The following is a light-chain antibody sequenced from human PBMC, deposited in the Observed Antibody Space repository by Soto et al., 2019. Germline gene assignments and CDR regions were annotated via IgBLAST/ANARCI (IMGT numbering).Light chain of an antibody. CDR2: DAS. Sequence: EIVMTQSPATLSVSPGERATLSCRASQSVSSNLAWYQQKPGQAPRLLIYDASTRATGIPARFSGSGSGTEFTLTISTVQSEDFAVYHCQQYHDWPPKYTFGQGTKLEIK. V-gene: IGKV3-15*01. J-gene: IGKJ2*01. CDR3: QQYHDWPPKYT. CDR1: QSVSSN.